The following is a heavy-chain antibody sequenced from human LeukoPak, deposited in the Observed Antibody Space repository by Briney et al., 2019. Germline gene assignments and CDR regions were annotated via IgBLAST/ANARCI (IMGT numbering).Heavy chain of an antibody. V-gene: IGHV3-23*01. J-gene: IGHJ4*02. CDR2: ISGSGGST. CDR1: GFTFSSYA. Sequence: GGSLRLSCAASGFTFSSYAMSWVRQAPGKGLEWVSAISGSGGSTYYADSVKGRFTISRDNSKNTLYLQMDSLRAEDTAVYYCAKEVLWSLGPHLDYWGQGTLVTVSS. CDR3: AKEVLWSLGPHLDY. D-gene: IGHD3-10*01.